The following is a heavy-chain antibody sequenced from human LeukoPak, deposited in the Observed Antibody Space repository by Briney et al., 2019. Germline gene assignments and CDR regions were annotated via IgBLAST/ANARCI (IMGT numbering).Heavy chain of an antibody. J-gene: IGHJ4*02. CDR1: GGSISSGDYY. CDR3: ARERGYDRFFDY. D-gene: IGHD1-1*01. Sequence: SETLSLTCTVSGGSISSGDYYWSWIRQPPGKGLEWIGYIYYSGSTYYNPSLKSRVTISVDTSKNQFSLKLSSVTAADTAVYYCARERGYDRFFDYWGQGTLVTVSS. CDR2: IYYSGST. V-gene: IGHV4-30-4*08.